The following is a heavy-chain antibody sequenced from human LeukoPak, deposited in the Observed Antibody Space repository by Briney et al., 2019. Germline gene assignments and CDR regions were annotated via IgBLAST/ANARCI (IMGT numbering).Heavy chain of an antibody. CDR2: IYYSGST. V-gene: IGHV4-39*01. Sequence: PSQTLSLTCTVSGGSLSSSSYYWGWIRQPPGKGLEWIGSIYYSGSTYYNPSLKSRVTISVDTSKNQFSLKLSSVTAADTAVYCCARHVGHYCSGGSCYSANWFDPWGQGTLVTVSS. D-gene: IGHD2-15*01. CDR1: GGSLSSSSYY. CDR3: ARHVGHYCSGGSCYSANWFDP. J-gene: IGHJ5*02.